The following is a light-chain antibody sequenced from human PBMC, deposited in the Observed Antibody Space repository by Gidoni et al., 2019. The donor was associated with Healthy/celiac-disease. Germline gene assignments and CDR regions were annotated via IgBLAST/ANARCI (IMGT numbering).Light chain of an antibody. Sequence: DIQMTQSPSSLSASVGDRVTITCRASQGISNSLAWYQQKPGKAPKLLLYAATRLESGVPSRFSGSGSGTDYTLTISSLQPEDFATYYCQQYYSTLPTFGQGTKVEIK. CDR2: AAT. CDR3: QQYYSTLPT. V-gene: IGKV1-NL1*01. J-gene: IGKJ1*01. CDR1: QGISNS.